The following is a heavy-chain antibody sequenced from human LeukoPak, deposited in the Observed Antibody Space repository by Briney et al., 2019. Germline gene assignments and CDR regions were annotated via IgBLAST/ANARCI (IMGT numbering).Heavy chain of an antibody. CDR2: INVDGSVK. D-gene: IGHD4-23*01. CDR1: GFTFSNYW. Sequence: GGSLRLSCAASGFTFSNYWMHWVRQVPGKGLVWVSRINVDGSVKSYADSVKGRFTISRDNAKNTVSLQMNSLRAEDTAVYYCVRDLILVDTPGDDFDYWGQGTLVTVSS. V-gene: IGHV3-74*01. CDR3: VRDLILVDTPGDDFDY. J-gene: IGHJ4*02.